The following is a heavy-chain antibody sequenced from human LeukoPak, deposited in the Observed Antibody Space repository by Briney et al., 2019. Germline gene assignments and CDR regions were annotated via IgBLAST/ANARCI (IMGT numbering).Heavy chain of an antibody. Sequence: PSETLSLTCTVSGGSISSYYWSWIRQPPGKGLEWIGYIYTSGSTNYNPSLKSRVTISVDTSKNQFSLKLSSVTAADTAVYYCARSIVGATSHKTYYYYMDVGGKGTTVTVSS. J-gene: IGHJ6*03. V-gene: IGHV4-4*09. CDR3: ARSIVGATSHKTYYYYMDV. CDR1: GGSISSYY. D-gene: IGHD1-26*01. CDR2: IYTSGST.